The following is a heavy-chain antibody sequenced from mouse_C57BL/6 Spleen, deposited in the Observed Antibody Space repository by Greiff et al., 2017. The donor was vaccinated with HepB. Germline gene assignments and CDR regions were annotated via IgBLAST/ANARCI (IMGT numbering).Heavy chain of an antibody. J-gene: IGHJ3*01. V-gene: IGHV1-81*01. CDR3: ANYYGSSPAWFAY. CDR2: IYPRSGNT. Sequence: QVQLQQSGAELARPGASVKLSCKASGYTFTSYGISWVKQRTGQGLEWIGEIYPRSGNTYYNEKFKGKATLTADKSSSTAYMELRSRTSEDSAVYFCANYYGSSPAWFAYWGQGTLVTVSA. D-gene: IGHD1-1*01. CDR1: GYTFTSYG.